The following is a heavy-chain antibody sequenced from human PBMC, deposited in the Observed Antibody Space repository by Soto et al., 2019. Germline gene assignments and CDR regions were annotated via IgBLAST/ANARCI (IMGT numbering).Heavy chain of an antibody. Sequence: ASVKFSCKASGYTFTSYGISWVRQAPGQGLEWMGWISVDDGDTNYAQNFQGRVTMSTDTSTSTAYMEMRSLRSDDTAVYYCARDQVAKWAPGSAMVNYYYGMDAWGQGTTVTVSS. D-gene: IGHD5-18*01. CDR3: ARDQVAKWAPGSAMVNYYYGMDA. CDR2: ISVDDGDT. CDR1: GYTFTSYG. V-gene: IGHV1-18*04. J-gene: IGHJ6*02.